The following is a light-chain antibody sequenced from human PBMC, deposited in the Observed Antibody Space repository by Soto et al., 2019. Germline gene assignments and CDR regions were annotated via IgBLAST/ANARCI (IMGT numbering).Light chain of an antibody. Sequence: DIQMTQSPSSLSASVGDRVTITCRASQTISNFLSWYRQKPGKTPELLIYAASSLQSGVPSRFSGSGSGTDFTLTISSLQPVDLAIYYCQQTYSTPLTFGGGTKVEIK. CDR3: QQTYSTPLT. J-gene: IGKJ4*01. V-gene: IGKV1-39*01. CDR2: AAS. CDR1: QTISNF.